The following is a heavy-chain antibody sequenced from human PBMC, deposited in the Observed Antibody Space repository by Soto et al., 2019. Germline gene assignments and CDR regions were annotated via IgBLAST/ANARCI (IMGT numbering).Heavy chain of an antibody. D-gene: IGHD6-6*01. Sequence: GESLKISCKGSGYSFTSYWISWVRQMPGKGLEWMGRIDPSDSYTNYSPSFQGHVTISADKSISTAYLQWSSLKASDTAMYYCERHMLTGADRPNWFDTWGQGTLVTVSS. CDR3: ERHMLTGADRPNWFDT. CDR1: GYSFTSYW. V-gene: IGHV5-10-1*01. CDR2: IDPSDSYT. J-gene: IGHJ5*02.